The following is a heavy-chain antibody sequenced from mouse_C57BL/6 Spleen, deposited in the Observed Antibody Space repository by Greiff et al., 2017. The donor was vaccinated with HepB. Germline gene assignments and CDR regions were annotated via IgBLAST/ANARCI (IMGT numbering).Heavy chain of an antibody. CDR3: ARHYYGSSPYWYFDV. Sequence: VQLQQSGAELVMPGASVKLSCKASGYTFTSYWMHWVKQRPGQGLEWIGEIDPSDSYTNYNQKFKGKSTLTVDKSSSTAYMQLSSLTSEDSAVYYCARHYYGSSPYWYFDVWGTGTTVTVSS. D-gene: IGHD1-1*01. CDR2: IDPSDSYT. J-gene: IGHJ1*03. CDR1: GYTFTSYW. V-gene: IGHV1-69*01.